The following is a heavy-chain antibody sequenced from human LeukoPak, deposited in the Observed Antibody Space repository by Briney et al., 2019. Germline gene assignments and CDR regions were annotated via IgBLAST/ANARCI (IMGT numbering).Heavy chain of an antibody. J-gene: IGHJ3*02. D-gene: IGHD3-10*01. Sequence: GGSLRLSCLTSGFTLSTNAMSWVRQAPGKGLEWISGISGSGASTYYADSVKGRFTISRENAKNSFYLQVNSLRAGDTAVYYCARGLWFGDISRAAFDIWGQGTMVVVSS. CDR2: ISGSGAST. V-gene: IGHV3-23*01. CDR1: GFTLSTNA. CDR3: ARGLWFGDISRAAFDI.